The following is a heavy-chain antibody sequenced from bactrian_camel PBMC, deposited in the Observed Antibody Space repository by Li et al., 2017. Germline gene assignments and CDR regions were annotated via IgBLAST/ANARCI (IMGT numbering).Heavy chain of an antibody. V-gene: IGHV3S53*01. Sequence: VQLVESGGGSVQPGGSLKLSCFVSGNTYSLFCRAWLRQAPGREREGVAAFDSDGDTTYADSVKGRYTISYDGAKNTVYLQMNSLKPEDTAMYYCAAEGAAVPVGGRLHMRADDFDSWGQGTQVTVS. CDR3: AAEGAAVPVGGRLHMRADDFDS. CDR1: GNTYSLFC. D-gene: IGHD5*01. CDR2: FDSDGDT. J-gene: IGHJ6*01.